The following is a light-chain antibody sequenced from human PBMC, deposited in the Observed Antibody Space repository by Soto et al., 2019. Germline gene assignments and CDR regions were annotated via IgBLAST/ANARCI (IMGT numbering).Light chain of an antibody. CDR2: GAS. CDR3: QQYGSSSIT. V-gene: IGKV3-20*01. CDR1: QIVASSY. J-gene: IGKJ5*01. Sequence: EIVLTQSPGTLSLSPGERATLSCRASQIVASSYLAWYQQKPGQAPRLLIYGASNRATGIPVRFSGSGSGTDFTLTISGLEPEDFAVYYCQQYGSSSITFGQGTRLEIK.